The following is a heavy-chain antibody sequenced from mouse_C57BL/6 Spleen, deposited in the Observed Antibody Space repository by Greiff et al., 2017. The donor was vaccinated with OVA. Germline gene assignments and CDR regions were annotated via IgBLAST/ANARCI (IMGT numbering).Heavy chain of an antibody. CDR1: GYTFTSYW. CDR2: IDPSDSYT. V-gene: IGHV1-69*01. Sequence: VKLQQPGAELVMPGASVKLSCKASGYTFTSYWMHWVKQRPGQGLEWIGEIDPSDSYTNYNQKFKGKSTLTVDKSSSTAYMQLSSLTSEDSAVYYCARHPGFDYWGQGTTLTVSS. J-gene: IGHJ2*01. CDR3: ARHPGFDY.